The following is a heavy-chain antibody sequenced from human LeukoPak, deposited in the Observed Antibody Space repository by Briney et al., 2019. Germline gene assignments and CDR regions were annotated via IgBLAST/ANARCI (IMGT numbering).Heavy chain of an antibody. CDR2: INPNSSGT. Sequence: ASVKVSCKASGYTFTGYYMHWVRQAPGQGLEWMGWINPNSSGTNYAQKFQGRVTMTRDTSISTAYMELSRLRSDNTAVYYCARGVQYSSGHNDYWGQGTLVTVSS. V-gene: IGHV1-2*02. CDR1: GYTFTGYY. D-gene: IGHD6-19*01. J-gene: IGHJ4*02. CDR3: ARGVQYSSGHNDY.